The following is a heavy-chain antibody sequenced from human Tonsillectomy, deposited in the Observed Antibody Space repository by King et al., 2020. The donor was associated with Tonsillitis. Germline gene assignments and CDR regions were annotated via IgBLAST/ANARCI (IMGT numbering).Heavy chain of an antibody. CDR3: ANLAIDSFDV. J-gene: IGHJ3*01. CDR1: GFTFSDYG. CDR2: MSHDGSDK. Sequence: VQLVESGGGVVQPGGSLRLSCAASGFTFSDYGMHWVRQAPGKGLECVASMSHDGSDKYYADSVKGRFTISRDNSKKKVYLQMNSLRAEDTATYYCANLAIDSFDVWGQGTKVIVSS. V-gene: IGHV3-30*18.